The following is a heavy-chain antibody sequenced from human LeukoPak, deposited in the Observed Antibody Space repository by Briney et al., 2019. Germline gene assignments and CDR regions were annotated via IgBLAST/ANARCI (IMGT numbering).Heavy chain of an antibody. CDR2: ISGSGGST. Sequence: GGTLRLSCAASGFTFSSYAMSWVRQAPGKGLEWVSAISGSGGSTYYADSVKGRFTIYRDNSKNTLYLQMTSMRAEDTAVYYCAKGGYSSHFDYWGQGTLVTVSS. D-gene: IGHD3-22*01. J-gene: IGHJ4*02. V-gene: IGHV3-23*01. CDR1: GFTFSSYA. CDR3: AKGGYSSHFDY.